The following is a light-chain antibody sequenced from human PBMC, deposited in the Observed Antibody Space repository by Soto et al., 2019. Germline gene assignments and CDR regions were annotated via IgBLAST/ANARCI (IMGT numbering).Light chain of an antibody. V-gene: IGLV1-51*01. CDR1: SSNIGNNY. J-gene: IGLJ1*01. CDR3: GTWDSSLSAYV. Sequence: QSVLTQPPSVSAAPGQKVTISCSGGSSNIGNNYVSWYQQLPGTAPKLLIYDNNKRPSGIPDRFSGSKSGTSATLGITGLQTGDEADYYCGTWDSSLSAYVFGTGTKV. CDR2: DNN.